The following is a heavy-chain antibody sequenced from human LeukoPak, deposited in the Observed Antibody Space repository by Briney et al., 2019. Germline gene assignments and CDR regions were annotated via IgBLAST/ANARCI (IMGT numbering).Heavy chain of an antibody. V-gene: IGHV3-48*03. CDR3: VRGVGVSRFNYLDP. CDR1: GFTFSTYE. D-gene: IGHD1-7*01. J-gene: IGHJ5*02. CDR2: ISSSGRTT. Sequence: GGSLRLSCAASGFTFSTYEMNWVRQAPGKGLEWVSYISSSGRTTYYADSVKGRFTISRDNSKNTLYLQMNSLRDDDTAVYYCVRGVGVSRFNYLDPWGQGTLVIVSS.